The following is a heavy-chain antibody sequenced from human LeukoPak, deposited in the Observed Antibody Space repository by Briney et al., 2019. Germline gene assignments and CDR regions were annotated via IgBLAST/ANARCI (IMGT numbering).Heavy chain of an antibody. J-gene: IGHJ4*02. V-gene: IGHV1-2*04. CDR2: INPNSGGT. CDR3: ARGEMATILFDY. CDR1: GYTFTGYY. D-gene: IGHD5-24*01. Sequence: ASVKVSSKASGYTFTGYYMHWVRQAPGQGLEWMGWINPNSGGTNYAQKFQGWVTMTRDTSISTAYMELSRLRSDDTAVYYCARGEMATILFDYWGQGTLVTVSS.